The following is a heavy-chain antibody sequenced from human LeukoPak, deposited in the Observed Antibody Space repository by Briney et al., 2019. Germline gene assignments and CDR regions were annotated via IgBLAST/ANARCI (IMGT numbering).Heavy chain of an antibody. CDR3: ARELYYYDSSGYPKWGAFDI. Sequence: SQTLSLTCAISGDSVSSNSAAWSWIRQSPSRGLEWLARTYYRSKWYNDSAVSVKSRITINPDTSKNQFSLQLNSVTPEDTAVYYCARELYYYDSSGYPKWGAFDIWGQGTMVTVSS. D-gene: IGHD3-22*01. V-gene: IGHV6-1*01. CDR2: TYYRSKWYN. J-gene: IGHJ3*02. CDR1: GDSVSSNSAA.